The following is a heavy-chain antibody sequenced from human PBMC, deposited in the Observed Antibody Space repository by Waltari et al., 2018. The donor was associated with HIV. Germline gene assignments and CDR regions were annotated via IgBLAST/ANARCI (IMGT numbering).Heavy chain of an antibody. J-gene: IGHJ4*01. CDR2: ISPFFGKA. CDR3: ARAASDYVWGSYRYCYFDY. D-gene: IGHD3-16*02. V-gene: IGHV1-69*14. Sequence: QFQLVQAGAEVKKPGSSVKVSCKAFGGTFSSYATGWGRLATGQGIEWMGGISPFFGKANYAQKFQGRVTITADKSTSTAYMELSSLRSEDTAVYYCARAASDYVWGSYRYCYFDYWGQGTLVTVSS. CDR1: GGTFSSYA.